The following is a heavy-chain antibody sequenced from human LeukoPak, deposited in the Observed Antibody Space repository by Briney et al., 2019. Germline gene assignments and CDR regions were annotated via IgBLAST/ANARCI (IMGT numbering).Heavy chain of an antibody. V-gene: IGHV3-20*04. Sequence: GGSPRLSCAASGFTFDDYGMSWVRQAPGKGLEWDSGINWNGGSTGYADSVKGRFTISRDNAKNSLYLQMNSLRAEDTALYYCARDQGPRLNLPFVDWGQRTLVTVSS. D-gene: IGHD2-21*01. CDR1: GFTFDDYG. J-gene: IGHJ4*02. CDR3: ARDQGPRLNLPFVD. CDR2: INWNGGST.